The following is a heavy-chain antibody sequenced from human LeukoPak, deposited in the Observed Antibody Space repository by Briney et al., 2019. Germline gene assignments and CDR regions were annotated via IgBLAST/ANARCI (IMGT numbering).Heavy chain of an antibody. J-gene: IGHJ3*01. V-gene: IGHV3-7*04. CDR2: IKQDGSET. Sequence: GGSLRLSCAASRFTFRSYWMAWVRQYPGKGLEWVANIKQDGSETYYADPVKGRFTISRDNAKRSLYLQMNSLRAEDTAVYYCARVHPDAFDFWGQGTIVTISS. CDR3: ARVHPDAFDF. CDR1: RFTFRSYW.